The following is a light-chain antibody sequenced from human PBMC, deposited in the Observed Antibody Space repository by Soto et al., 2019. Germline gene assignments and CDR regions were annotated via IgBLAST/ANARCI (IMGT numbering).Light chain of an antibody. CDR1: QSIDNF. V-gene: IGKV1-39*01. CDR3: QQSYSTAWT. CDR2: DAS. Sequence: DIQMTQSPSSLSASVGDRVTITCRPSQSIDNFLNWYQQRPGKAPNLLIYDASSLKSGVPSRFSGSGSGTEFTLTSSSLQPDDFATYYCQQSYSTAWTFGQGTKVDIK. J-gene: IGKJ1*01.